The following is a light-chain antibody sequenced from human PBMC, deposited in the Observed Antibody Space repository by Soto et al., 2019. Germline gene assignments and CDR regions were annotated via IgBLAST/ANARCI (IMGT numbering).Light chain of an antibody. V-gene: IGKV3-20*01. CDR1: QSVSSSY. CDR2: GAS. Sequence: EIVLTQSPGTLSLSPGERATLSCRASQSVSSSYVAWYQQKPGQPPRLLIYGASSRATGIPDRFSGSGSGTDFALTISRLEPEDVAVYDCQQYGSSPSMYTFGQGTKLEIK. J-gene: IGKJ2*01. CDR3: QQYGSSPSMYT.